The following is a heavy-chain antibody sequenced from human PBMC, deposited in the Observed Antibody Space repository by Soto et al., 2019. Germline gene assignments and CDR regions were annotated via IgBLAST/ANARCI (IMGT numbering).Heavy chain of an antibody. D-gene: IGHD2-2*01. CDR3: ARGPSSLTRFDY. Sequence: PGWSLSLSCAASVFTFSSYAMHWVRQAPGKGLEWVAAISYDGSNKYYVDSVKGRFTISRDNSKNTLYLQMNSLRAEDTAVYYCARGPSSLTRFDYWGQGTLVTVS. CDR1: VFTFSSYA. CDR2: ISYDGSNK. V-gene: IGHV3-30-3*01. J-gene: IGHJ4*02.